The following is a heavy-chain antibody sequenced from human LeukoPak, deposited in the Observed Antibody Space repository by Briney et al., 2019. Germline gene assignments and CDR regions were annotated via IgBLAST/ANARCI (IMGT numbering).Heavy chain of an antibody. J-gene: IGHJ4*02. CDR1: GHTLTSYD. V-gene: IGHV1-8*01. CDR2: MNPNSGRT. Sequence: ASVKVSCKASGHTLTSYDINWVRQATGQGLEWMGWMNPNSGRTGYAQNFQGRITITRNTSISTAYLELSSLRSDDTAVYYCTRETSSRYFDYWGQGTLVTVSS. CDR3: TRETSSRYFDY.